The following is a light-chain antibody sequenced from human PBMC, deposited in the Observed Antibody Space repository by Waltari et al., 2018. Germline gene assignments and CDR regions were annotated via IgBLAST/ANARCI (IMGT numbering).Light chain of an antibody. J-gene: IGKJ4*01. V-gene: IGKV1-17*01. CDR1: QGISSY. CDR2: YAT. CDR3: QQYHSLPLT. Sequence: DIQMTQSPPSLSASVGDRVTITCRASQGISSYLNWYHQKPGKAPKVLMYYATRLETGVPSRFSGSASGTEFTLIINSLQPEDFATYYCQQYHSLPLTFGGGTKVEIK.